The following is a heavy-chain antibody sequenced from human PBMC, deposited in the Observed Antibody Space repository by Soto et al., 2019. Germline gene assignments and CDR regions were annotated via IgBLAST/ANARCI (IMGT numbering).Heavy chain of an antibody. J-gene: IGHJ6*02. CDR2: IYYSGST. D-gene: IGHD1-26*01. V-gene: IGHV4-39*01. CDR3: ARQGVGGSYYYYGMDV. CDR1: GGSIGSSSYY. Sequence: SETLSLTCTVSGGSIGSSSYYWGWIRQPPGRGLEWIGSIYYSGSTYYNPSLKSRVTISVDTSKNQFSLKLSSVTAADTAVYYCARQGVGGSYYYYGMDVWGQGTTVTVSS.